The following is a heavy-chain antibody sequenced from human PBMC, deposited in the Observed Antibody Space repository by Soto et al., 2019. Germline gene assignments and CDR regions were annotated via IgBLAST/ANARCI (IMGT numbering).Heavy chain of an antibody. Sequence: PSQTLSLTCAISGDSVSSNSAAWNWIRQSPSRGLEWLGRTYYRSKWYNDYAVSVKSRITINPDTSKNQFSLQLNSVTPEDTAVYYCARALTLMVYATHLGAFDIWAQRTMVTVSS. CDR2: TYYRSKWYN. V-gene: IGHV6-1*01. CDR1: GDSVSSNSAA. D-gene: IGHD2-8*01. CDR3: ARALTLMVYATHLGAFDI. J-gene: IGHJ3*02.